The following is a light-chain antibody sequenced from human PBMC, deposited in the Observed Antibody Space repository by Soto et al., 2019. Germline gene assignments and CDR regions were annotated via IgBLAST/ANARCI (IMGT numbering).Light chain of an antibody. Sequence: QSALTQPASVSGSPGQSITISCTGTSSDIGAYNFVSWYQQHPGKAPKLLIYEISNRPSGVSNRFSASKSGNTASLTISGLQAEDEANYYCNSYTIRSTVIFGGGTQVTVL. CDR2: EIS. J-gene: IGLJ2*01. V-gene: IGLV2-14*03. CDR1: SSDIGAYNF. CDR3: NSYTIRSTVI.